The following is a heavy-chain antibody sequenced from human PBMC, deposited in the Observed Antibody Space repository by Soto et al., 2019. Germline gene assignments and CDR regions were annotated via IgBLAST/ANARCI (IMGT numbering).Heavy chain of an antibody. J-gene: IGHJ4*02. CDR3: ASYEILTVYFPQYSFDY. V-gene: IGHV4-39*01. CDR1: GASISSTNYY. CDR2: IYYSGST. Sequence: QVQLQESGPGLVKPAETLSITCTVSGASISSTNYYWGWIRHSPGKVLEWIGSIYYSGSTYYNTSLKSLLIMSIVTSENQFCLKLNSVTAADTAVYYGASYEILTVYFPQYSFDYWGQGTLVTVSS. D-gene: IGHD3-9*01.